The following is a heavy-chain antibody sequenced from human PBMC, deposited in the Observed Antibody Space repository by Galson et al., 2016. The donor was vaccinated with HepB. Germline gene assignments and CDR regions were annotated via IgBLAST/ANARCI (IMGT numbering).Heavy chain of an antibody. J-gene: IGHJ4*02. D-gene: IGHD1-26*01. Sequence: SLRLSCAASGFTFSDYAMTWVRRAQGKGLEWVSSISSSGGGTYYADAVKGRFMISRDNSKNTLYLQMNSLRVVDTAVYYCAKEGHKWEVLFDWGQGTLVTVSS. CDR1: GFTFSDYA. CDR2: ISSSGGGT. V-gene: IGHV3-23*01. CDR3: AKEGHKWEVLFD.